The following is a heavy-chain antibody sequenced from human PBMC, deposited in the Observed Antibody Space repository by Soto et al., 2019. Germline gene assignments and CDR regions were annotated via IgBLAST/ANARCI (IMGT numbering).Heavy chain of an antibody. Sequence: ASVKVSCKASGYDFTAYDINWVRQASGQGLEWMGWMNPINGATGSARRFQGRVSMTRNTATGTAYLELTSLRSDDSAVYYCGRGPSPRAPAGGTPYYYGMDVWGQGTTVTVSS. CDR1: GYDFTAYD. J-gene: IGHJ6*02. CDR3: GRGPSPRAPAGGTPYYYGMDV. V-gene: IGHV1-8*02. CDR2: MNPINGAT. D-gene: IGHD6-13*01.